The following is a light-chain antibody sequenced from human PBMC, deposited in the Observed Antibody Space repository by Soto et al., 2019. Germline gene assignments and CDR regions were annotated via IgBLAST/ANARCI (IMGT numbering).Light chain of an antibody. J-gene: IGKJ1*01. V-gene: IGKV1-5*01. CDR1: QSISSR. CDR3: QQYDSYRT. Sequence: DIQMTQSPSTLSASVGDRVTITCRASQSISSRLAWCQQKPGKAPKLLIFDASTLESGVPSRFSGSGSGTEFTLTISSLQSDDFATYYCQQYDSYRTFGQGTKVDIK. CDR2: DAS.